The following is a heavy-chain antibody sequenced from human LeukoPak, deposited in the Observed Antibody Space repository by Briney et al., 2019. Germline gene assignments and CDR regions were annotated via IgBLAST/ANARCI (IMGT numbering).Heavy chain of an antibody. CDR1: GYTFTSYD. D-gene: IGHD2-8*01. Sequence: ASVKVSCKASGYTFTSYDINWVRQATGQGLEWMGWMNPNSGNTGYAQKFQGRVTMTRNTSISTAYMELSSLRSEDTAVYYCARGNLCTNGVCYHNWFDPWGQGTLVTVSS. V-gene: IGHV1-8*01. J-gene: IGHJ5*02. CDR2: MNPNSGNT. CDR3: ARGNLCTNGVCYHNWFDP.